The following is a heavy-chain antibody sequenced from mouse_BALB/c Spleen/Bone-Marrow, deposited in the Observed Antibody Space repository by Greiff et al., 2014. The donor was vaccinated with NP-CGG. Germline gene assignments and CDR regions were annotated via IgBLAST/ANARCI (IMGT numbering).Heavy chain of an antibody. D-gene: IGHD2-1*01. CDR3: VRAPPHPSVVTRDY. CDR1: GYPFTDYN. Sequence: VQLQQSGPELVKPGASVKISCKASGYPFTDYNMHWVKQSHGKSLEWIGYIYPHTSDTGYNQKFKSKATLTVDISSSTAYMVLRSLTSEDSAVYYCVRAPPHPSVVTRDYWGQGTTLTVSS. CDR2: IYPHTSDT. J-gene: IGHJ2*01. V-gene: IGHV1S29*02.